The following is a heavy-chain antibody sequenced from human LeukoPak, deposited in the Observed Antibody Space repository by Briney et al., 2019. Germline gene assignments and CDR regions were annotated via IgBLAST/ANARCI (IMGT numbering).Heavy chain of an antibody. J-gene: IGHJ4*02. Sequence: PSETLSLTCTVSGGSISSYYWSWIRQPPGKGLEWIGRIYTSGSTNYNPSLKSRVTISVDTSKNQFSLKLSSVTAADTAVYYCAREDIYDYVRGSYCLHWGQGTLVTVSS. V-gene: IGHV4-4*08. CDR2: IYTSGST. D-gene: IGHD3-16*01. CDR1: GGSISSYY. CDR3: AREDIYDYVRGSYCLH.